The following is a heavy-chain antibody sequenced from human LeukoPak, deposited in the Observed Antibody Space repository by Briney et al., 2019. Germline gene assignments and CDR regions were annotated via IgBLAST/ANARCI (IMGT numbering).Heavy chain of an antibody. CDR3: AKGVEMATITYFDY. V-gene: IGHV3-9*03. J-gene: IGHJ4*02. Sequence: PGGSLRLSCAASGFTFSSYAMSWVRQAPGKGLEWVSGISWNSGSIGYADSVKGRFTISRDNAKNSLYLQMNSLRAEDMALYYCAKGVEMATITYFDYWGQGTLVTVSS. D-gene: IGHD5-24*01. CDR1: GFTFSSYA. CDR2: ISWNSGSI.